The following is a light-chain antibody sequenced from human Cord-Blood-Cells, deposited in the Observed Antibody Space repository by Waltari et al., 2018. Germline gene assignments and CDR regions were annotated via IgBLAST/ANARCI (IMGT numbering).Light chain of an antibody. V-gene: IGLV1-36*01. CDR1: SSNIGNNA. CDR3: AAWDDSLNGWV. Sequence: QSVLTQPPSVSEAPRQRVTIPCSGSSSNIGNNAVNLYQQLPGKAPKLLIYYDDLLPSGVSDRFSGSKSGTSASLAISGLQSEDEADYYCAAWDDSLNGWVFGGGTKLTVL. J-gene: IGLJ3*02. CDR2: YDD.